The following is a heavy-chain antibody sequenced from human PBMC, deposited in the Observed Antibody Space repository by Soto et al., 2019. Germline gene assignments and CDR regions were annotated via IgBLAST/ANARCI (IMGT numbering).Heavy chain of an antibody. Sequence: GGSLRLSCVASGFDFSDFHISWVRQAPGKGLEWISYISSSLGHTDYAESVKGRFTISRDNGKSSVFLEMSDLRSDDTAVYYCAANWNFGLNFWGQGTLVTVSS. CDR1: GFDFSDFH. V-gene: IGHV3-11*03. CDR3: AANWNFGLNF. J-gene: IGHJ4*02. CDR2: ISSSLGHT. D-gene: IGHD1-1*01.